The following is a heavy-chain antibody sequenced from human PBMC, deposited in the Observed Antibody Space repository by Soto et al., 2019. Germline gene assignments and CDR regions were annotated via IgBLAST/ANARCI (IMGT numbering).Heavy chain of an antibody. CDR3: ARHPVVGAIRYGMDV. J-gene: IGHJ6*02. CDR2: IYYSGST. Sequence: PSETLSLTCTVSGDSISSYYWSWIRQPPGKGLEWIGYIYYSGSTNYNPSLKSRVTISVDTSKSQFSLKLSSVTAADTAVYYCARHPVVGAIRYGMDVWGQGTTVTVSS. CDR1: GDSISSYY. V-gene: IGHV4-59*08. D-gene: IGHD1-26*01.